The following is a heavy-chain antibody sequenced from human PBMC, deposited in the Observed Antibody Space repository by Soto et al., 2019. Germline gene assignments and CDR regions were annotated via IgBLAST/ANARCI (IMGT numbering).Heavy chain of an antibody. CDR2: ISYDGSNK. V-gene: IGHV3-30*18. CDR3: AKESWRFWSGYSYYFDY. J-gene: IGHJ4*02. Sequence: QVQLVESGGGVVQPGRSLRLSCAASGFTFSSYGMHWVRQAPGKGLEWVAVISYDGSNKYYADSVKGRFTISRDNSKNTLYLQMNSLRAEDTAVYYCAKESWRFWSGYSYYFDYWGQGTLVTVSS. D-gene: IGHD3-3*01. CDR1: GFTFSSYG.